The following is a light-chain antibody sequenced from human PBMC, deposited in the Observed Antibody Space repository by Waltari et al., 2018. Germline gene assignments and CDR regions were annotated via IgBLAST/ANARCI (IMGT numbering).Light chain of an antibody. CDR2: DAS. J-gene: IGKJ2*01. CDR3: QQYYTVPYS. CDR1: QDINKY. Sequence: DIQMTQSPSSLSASVGDRVTITCQDSQDINKYLNWFQQRPGKAPRVLIYDASDLETGVPSRFSGNGSGTDFSLTISSLQPEDIGRYYCQQYYTVPYSFGQGTTLELK. V-gene: IGKV1-33*01.